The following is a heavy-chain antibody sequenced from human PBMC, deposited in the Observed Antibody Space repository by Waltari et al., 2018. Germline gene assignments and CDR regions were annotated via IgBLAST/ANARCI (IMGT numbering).Heavy chain of an antibody. CDR1: GFTFEDYA. V-gene: IGHV3-9*01. Sequence: EVQLVESGGGLVQPGRSLRLSCAASGFTFEDYAMHWVRQAPGKGLEWVSGISWNSGSIGYADSVKGRFTISRDNAKNSLYLQMNSLRAEDTALYYCAKGGTMIVGWFDPWGQGTLVTVSS. CDR3: AKGGTMIVGWFDP. J-gene: IGHJ5*02. D-gene: IGHD3-22*01. CDR2: ISWNSGSI.